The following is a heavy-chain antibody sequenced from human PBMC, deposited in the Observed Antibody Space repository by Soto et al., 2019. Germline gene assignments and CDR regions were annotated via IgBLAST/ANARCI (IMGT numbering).Heavy chain of an antibody. Sequence: QVQLVQSGAEVKKPGSSVKVSCKASGGTFSSYTISWVRQAPGQGLEWMGRIIPILGIANYAQKFQGRVTITADKSTSTAYMELSSLRSEDTAVYYCASGSFGYGESDCIDYWGQGTLVTVSS. CDR3: ASGSFGYGESDCIDY. CDR1: GGTFSSYT. D-gene: IGHD5-18*01. CDR2: IIPILGIA. V-gene: IGHV1-69*02. J-gene: IGHJ4*02.